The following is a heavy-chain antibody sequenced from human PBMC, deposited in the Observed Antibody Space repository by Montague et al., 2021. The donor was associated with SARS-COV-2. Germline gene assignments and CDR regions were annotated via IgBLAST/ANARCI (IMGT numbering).Heavy chain of an antibody. J-gene: IGHJ4*02. CDR2: IDHRGNT. D-gene: IGHD2-21*01. CDR3: ARGTRVVGITPSFRY. CDR1: RGSFHIFS. V-gene: IGHV4-34*01. Sequence: SETLSLTCAVYRGSFHIFSWGWIRQSPEKGLEWIGEIDHRGNTNYNPSLKSRVTISVDTSKSQFSLNLTSVTAADTAIYYCARGTRVVGITPSFRYWGQGTQVAVSS.